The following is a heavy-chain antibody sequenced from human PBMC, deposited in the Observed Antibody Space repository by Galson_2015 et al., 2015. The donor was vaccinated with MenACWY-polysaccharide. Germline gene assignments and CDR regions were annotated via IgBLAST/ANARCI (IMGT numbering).Heavy chain of an antibody. V-gene: IGHV3-74*01. CDR1: GFTFSSYW. CDR2: INSDGSST. Sequence: SLRLSCAASGFTFSSYWMHWVRQAPGKGLVWVSRINSDGSSTSYADSVKGRFTISRDNAKNTLYLQMNSLRAEDTAVYYCARAPRPRYSSGWDHGDYWGQGTLVTVSS. D-gene: IGHD6-19*01. CDR3: ARAPRPRYSSGWDHGDY. J-gene: IGHJ4*02.